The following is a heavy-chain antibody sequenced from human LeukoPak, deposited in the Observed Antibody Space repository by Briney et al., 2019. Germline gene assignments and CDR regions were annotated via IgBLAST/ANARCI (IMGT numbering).Heavy chain of an antibody. CDR2: MYSGGDT. V-gene: IGHV3-53*01. CDR1: GFTVSDNY. Sequence: GGSLRLSCAASGFTVSDNYMSWGRQAPGKGLEWVSVMYSGGDTYYADSVKGRFTFSRDISKNTLYLQMNGLRTEDTAMYYCARYDPQVPAAGILASWGQGTLVTVSS. CDR3: ARYDPQVPAAGILAS. J-gene: IGHJ5*02. D-gene: IGHD6-13*01.